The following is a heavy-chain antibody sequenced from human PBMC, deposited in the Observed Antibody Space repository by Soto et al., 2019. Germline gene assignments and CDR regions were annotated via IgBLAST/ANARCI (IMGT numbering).Heavy chain of an antibody. V-gene: IGHV3-53*01. CDR1: GFTVGNNY. CDR3: AKDGRGSGSHYNSFGY. Sequence: EVQLVESGGGLIQPGGSLKLSCAASGFTVGNNYMSWVRQAPGKGLEWVSLIYSTGTTKYADSVKGRFTVSRDNAKNTLYLQMNILIAEDTAVYYFAKDGRGSGSHYNSFGYWGQGTLVTVSS. CDR2: IYSTGTT. D-gene: IGHD3-10*01. J-gene: IGHJ4*02.